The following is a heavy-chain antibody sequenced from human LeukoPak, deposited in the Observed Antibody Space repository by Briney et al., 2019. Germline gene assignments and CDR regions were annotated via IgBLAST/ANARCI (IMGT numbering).Heavy chain of an antibody. J-gene: IGHJ4*02. CDR1: GFTFSSYG. CDR2: ISGSGGST. V-gene: IGHV3-23*01. D-gene: IGHD2-15*01. Sequence: GGSLRLSCAASGFTFSSYGMSWVRQAPGKGLEGVSAISGSGGSTYYADSVKGRFTISRDNSKNTLYLQMNSLRAEDTAVYYCARDRSSCSGGSCTEVLDYWGQGTLVTVSS. CDR3: ARDRSSCSGGSCTEVLDY.